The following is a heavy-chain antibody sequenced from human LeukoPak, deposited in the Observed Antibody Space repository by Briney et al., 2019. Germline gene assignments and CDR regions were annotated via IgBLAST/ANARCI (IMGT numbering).Heavy chain of an antibody. CDR2: INPNSGGT. CDR1: GYTFTGYY. D-gene: IGHD3-3*01. V-gene: IGHV1-2*02. CDR3: ARGHNLYDFWSGYFYYYYMDV. J-gene: IGHJ6*03. Sequence: ASVKVSCKASGYTFTGYYMHWVRQAPGQGFEWMGWINPNSGGTNYAQKFQGRVTMTRDTSISTAYMELSRLRSDDTAVYYCARGHNLYDFWSGYFYYYYMDVWGKGTTVTVSS.